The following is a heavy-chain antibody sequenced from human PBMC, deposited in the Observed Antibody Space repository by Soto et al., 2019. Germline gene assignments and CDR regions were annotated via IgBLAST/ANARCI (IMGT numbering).Heavy chain of an antibody. J-gene: IGHJ4*02. Sequence: PSETLSLTCAVSSYSISGRTCYGGWILQPQGKGLEWIGSIYYSGSKYNNPSLRSRVSMSIDTSKDQFSLKLKSVTAAETALYFCARQRTSVVTQAYFDVWGPGSLVTVSS. V-gene: IGHV4-39*01. D-gene: IGHD2-21*02. CDR1: SYSISGRTCY. CDR2: IYYSGSK. CDR3: ARQRTSVVTQAYFDV.